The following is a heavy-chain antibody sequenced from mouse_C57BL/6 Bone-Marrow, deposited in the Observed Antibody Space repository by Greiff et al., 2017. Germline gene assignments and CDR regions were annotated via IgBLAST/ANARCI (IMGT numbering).Heavy chain of an antibody. J-gene: IGHJ4*01. CDR1: GYTFTSYW. V-gene: IGHV1-64*01. D-gene: IGHD2-1*01. CDR2: IHPNSGST. Sequence: QVQLQQPGAELVKPGASVKLSCKASGYTFTSYWMHWVTQRPGQGLEWIGMIHPNSGSTNYNEKFKSKATLTVDKSSSTAYMQLSSLTAEDSAFYYCARGGYYGNCGFYAMDYWGQGTSVTVSS. CDR3: ARGGYYGNCGFYAMDY.